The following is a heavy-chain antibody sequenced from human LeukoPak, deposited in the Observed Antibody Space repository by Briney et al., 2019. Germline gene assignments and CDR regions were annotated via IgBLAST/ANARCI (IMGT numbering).Heavy chain of an antibody. J-gene: IGHJ3*02. CDR3: ARDPTKAGDI. V-gene: IGHV3-23*01. CDR1: GFTFSSYA. Sequence: GGSLRLSCAASGFTFSSYAMSWVRQAPGKGLEWVSAISGSADSTYYADSVKGRFTISRDNAKNTLYLQMNSLRAEDTAVYYCARDPTKAGDIWGQGTMVTVSS. D-gene: IGHD6-13*01. CDR2: ISGSADST.